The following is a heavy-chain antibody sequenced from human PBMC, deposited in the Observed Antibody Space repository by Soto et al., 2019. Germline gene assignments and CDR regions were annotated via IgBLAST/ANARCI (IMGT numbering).Heavy chain of an antibody. V-gene: IGHV4-39*01. CDR2: IYYSGST. Sequence: QLQLQESGPGLVKPSETLSLTCTVSGGSISSSSYYWGWIRQPPGKGLEWIGSIYYSGSTYYNPSLKSRVTISVDTSKNQFSLKLSSVTAADTAVYYCARLWGYCSGGSCYSLPGWFDPWGQGTLVTVSS. D-gene: IGHD2-15*01. CDR3: ARLWGYCSGGSCYSLPGWFDP. CDR1: GGSISSSSYY. J-gene: IGHJ5*02.